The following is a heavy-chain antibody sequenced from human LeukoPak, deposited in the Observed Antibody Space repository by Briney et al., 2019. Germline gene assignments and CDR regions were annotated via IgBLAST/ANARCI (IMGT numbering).Heavy chain of an antibody. CDR3: AKGLRSITIFGVVRGPPLYYFDY. J-gene: IGHJ4*02. D-gene: IGHD3-3*01. Sequence: GGSLRLSCAASGFTFSSYAMSWVRQAPGKGLEWVSAISGSGGSTYYADSVKGRFTISRDNSKNTLYLQMNSLRAEDTAVYYCAKGLRSITIFGVVRGPPLYYFDYWGQGTLVTVSS. CDR1: GFTFSSYA. V-gene: IGHV3-23*01. CDR2: ISGSGGST.